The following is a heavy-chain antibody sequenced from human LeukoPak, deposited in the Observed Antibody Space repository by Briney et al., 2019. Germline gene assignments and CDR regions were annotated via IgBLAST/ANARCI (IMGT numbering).Heavy chain of an antibody. CDR2: ISGSGGST. V-gene: IGHV3-23*01. D-gene: IGHD6-19*01. Sequence: SGGSLRLSCAASGFTFSSYGMSWVRQAPGKGLEWVSAISGSGGSTYYADSVKGRFTISRDNSKNTLYLQMNSLRAEDTAVYYCAKGDSSGWYRGGYFDYWGQGTLVTVSS. CDR1: GFTFSSYG. CDR3: AKGDSSGWYRGGYFDY. J-gene: IGHJ4*02.